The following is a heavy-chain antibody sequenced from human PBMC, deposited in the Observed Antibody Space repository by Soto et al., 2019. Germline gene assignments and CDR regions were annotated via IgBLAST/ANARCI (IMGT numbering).Heavy chain of an antibody. CDR2: ISWGGSNI. Sequence: GGSLRLSCVASGFSYADYSMHWVRQATGKGLEWVSSISWGGSNIAYADSVKGRFTITRDNAKNSLSRQMNSLRPEDTTLYYCAKGCGSAGVSHWGQGTLVTVAS. CDR1: GFSYADYS. CDR3: AKGCGSAGVSH. D-gene: IGHD2-21*01. V-gene: IGHV3-9*01. J-gene: IGHJ1*01.